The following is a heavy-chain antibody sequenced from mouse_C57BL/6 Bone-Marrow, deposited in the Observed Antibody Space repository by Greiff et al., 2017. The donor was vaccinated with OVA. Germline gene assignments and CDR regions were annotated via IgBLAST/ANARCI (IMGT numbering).Heavy chain of an antibody. CDR1: GFTFSSYA. J-gene: IGHJ3*01. CDR3: ARAYCYSSTSSAY. V-gene: IGHV5-4*01. Sequence: EVLLVESGGGLVKPGGSLKLSCAASGFTFSSYAMSWVRQTPEQRLEWVATISDGGSYTYYPDNVKGRFTISRDNAKNHRYLQMSHLKSEDSAMYYCARAYCYSSTSSAYWGQGTLVTVSA. CDR2: ISDGGSYT. D-gene: IGHD1-1*01.